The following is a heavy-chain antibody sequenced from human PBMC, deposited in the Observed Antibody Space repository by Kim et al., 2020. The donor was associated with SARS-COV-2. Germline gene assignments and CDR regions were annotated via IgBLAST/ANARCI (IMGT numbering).Heavy chain of an antibody. CDR2: GSEK. V-gene: IGHV3-7*01. CDR3: ASTQTFDY. Sequence: GSEKHFVDSVQGRFTIHRDNAKNSLYLQMNSLRVEDTAVYYCASTQTFDYWGQGNLVTISS. J-gene: IGHJ4*02.